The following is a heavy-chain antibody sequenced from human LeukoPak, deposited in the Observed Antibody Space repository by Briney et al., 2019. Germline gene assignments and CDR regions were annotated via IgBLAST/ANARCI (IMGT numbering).Heavy chain of an antibody. Sequence: GGSLRLSCAASGLTFDTDVMSWVRQAPGKGLEWVPAIISGSGGSTFYADSVKGRFTISRDTSKNTLYLQMSSLRTEDTAIYYCASRHTAMDYYDYWGQGTLVTVSS. D-gene: IGHD5-18*01. CDR3: ASRHTAMDYYDY. CDR1: GLTFDTDV. J-gene: IGHJ4*02. V-gene: IGHV3-23*01. CDR2: IISGSGGST.